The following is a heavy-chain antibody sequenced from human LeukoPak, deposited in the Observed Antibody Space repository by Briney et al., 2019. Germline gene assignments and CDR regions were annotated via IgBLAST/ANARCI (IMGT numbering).Heavy chain of an antibody. V-gene: IGHV1-46*01. CDR3: AGGPVTTIFDY. CDR1: GYTFTSYY. D-gene: IGHD4-17*01. Sequence: ASVKVSCKASGYTFTSYYIHWVRQAPGQGLEWMGIINPSGGSTSYAQKFQGRVTMTRDMSTSTVYMELSSLRSEDTAVYYCAGGPVTTIFDYWGQGTLVTVSS. J-gene: IGHJ4*02. CDR2: INPSGGST.